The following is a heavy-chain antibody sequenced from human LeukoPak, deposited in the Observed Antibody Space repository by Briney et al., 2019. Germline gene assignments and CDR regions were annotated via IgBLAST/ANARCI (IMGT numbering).Heavy chain of an antibody. D-gene: IGHD2-2*03. V-gene: IGHV4-59*08. CDR1: GGSISSYY. J-gene: IGHJ4*02. Sequence: SSETLSLTCTVSGGSISSYYWSWIRQPPGKGLEWIGYIYYSGSTKYNPSLKSRVTISVDTSKNQFSLKLSSVTAADTAVYYCARHEDGYCSSTSCYGNWGQGTLVNVSS. CDR3: ARHEDGYCSSTSCYGN. CDR2: IYYSGST.